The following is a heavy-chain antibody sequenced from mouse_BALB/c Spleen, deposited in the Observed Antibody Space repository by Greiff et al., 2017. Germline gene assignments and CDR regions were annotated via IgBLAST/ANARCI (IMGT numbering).Heavy chain of an antibody. CDR3: ARGGGYYYGDY. J-gene: IGHJ2*01. V-gene: IGHV5-6-5*01. D-gene: IGHD1-1*01. Sequence: EVHLVESGGGLVKPGGSLKLSCAASGFTFSSYAMSWVRQTPEKRLEWVASISSGGSTYYPDSVKGRFTISRDNARNILYLQMSSLRSEDTAMYYCARGGGYYYGDYWGQGTTLTVSS. CDR1: GFTFSSYA. CDR2: ISSGGST.